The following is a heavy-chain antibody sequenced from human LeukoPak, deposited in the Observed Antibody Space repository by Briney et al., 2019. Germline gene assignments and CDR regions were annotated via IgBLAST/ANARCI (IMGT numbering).Heavy chain of an antibody. D-gene: IGHD3-16*01. CDR2: INHSGST. V-gene: IGHV4-34*01. CDR1: GGSFSGYY. J-gene: IGHJ4*02. Sequence: SETLSLTCAVYGGSFSGYYWSWIRQPSGKGLEWIGEINHSGSTNYNPSLKSRVTISVDTSKNQFSLKLSSVTAADTAVYYCARGPLKPSVWSYDYWGQGTLVTVSS. CDR3: ARGPLKPSVWSYDY.